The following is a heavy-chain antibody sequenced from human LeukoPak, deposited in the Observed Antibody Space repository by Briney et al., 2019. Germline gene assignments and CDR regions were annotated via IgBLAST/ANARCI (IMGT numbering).Heavy chain of an antibody. CDR3: ARDQTTPYSSGWLDY. D-gene: IGHD6-19*01. J-gene: IGHJ4*02. CDR2: IYYSGWT. Sequence: SETLSLTCTASGGSISSYHWSWIRQPPGKGLEWIGYIYYSGWTNYNPSLESRVTISVDTSKQHFSLKLSSVTAADTALYYCARDQTTPYSSGWLDYWGQGTLVTVSS. CDR1: GGSISSYH. V-gene: IGHV4-59*01.